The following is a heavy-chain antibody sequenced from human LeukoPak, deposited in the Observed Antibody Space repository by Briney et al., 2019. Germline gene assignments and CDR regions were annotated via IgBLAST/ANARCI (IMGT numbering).Heavy chain of an antibody. D-gene: IGHD1-1*01. J-gene: IGHJ4*02. CDR3: ARDEVERRMDY. CDR2: ISSSSSYI. V-gene: IGHV3-21*01. CDR1: GFTFSSYS. Sequence: PGGSLRLSCAASGFTFSSYSMNWVRQAPGKGLELVSSISSSSSYIYYADSVKGRFTISRDNAKNSLYLQMNSLRAEDTAVYYCARDEVERRMDYWGQGTLVTVSS.